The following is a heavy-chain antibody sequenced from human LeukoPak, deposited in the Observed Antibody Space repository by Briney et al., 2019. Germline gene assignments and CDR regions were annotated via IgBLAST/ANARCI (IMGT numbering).Heavy chain of an antibody. CDR3: ARDVTGTHYARPSPFDY. D-gene: IGHD1-1*01. J-gene: IGHJ4*02. V-gene: IGHV6-1*01. CDR1: GDSFSSNSAA. CDR2: TYYRSKWYN. Sequence: SQTLSLTCAISGDSFSSNSAAWNWIRQSPSRGLEWLGRTYYRSKWYNDYAVSVKSRITINPDTSKNQFSLQLNSVTPEDTAVYYCARDVTGTHYARPSPFDYWGQGTLVTVSS.